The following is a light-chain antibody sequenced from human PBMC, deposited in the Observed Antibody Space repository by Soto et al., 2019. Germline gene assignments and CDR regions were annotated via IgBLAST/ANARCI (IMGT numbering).Light chain of an antibody. Sequence: QSVLTQPASVSRSPGQSITISCTGTSSDVGGYNYVSWYQQHPGKAPKLMIYDVTNRPSGVSNRFSGSKSGNTASLTISGLQAVDEADYYCSSYTSSSIYVVFGGGTKLTVL. CDR2: DVT. V-gene: IGLV2-14*01. J-gene: IGLJ2*01. CDR1: SSDVGGYNY. CDR3: SSYTSSSIYVV.